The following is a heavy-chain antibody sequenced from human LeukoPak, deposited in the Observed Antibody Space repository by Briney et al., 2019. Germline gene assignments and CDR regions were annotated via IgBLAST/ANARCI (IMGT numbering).Heavy chain of an antibody. CDR2: IYPGDSDT. V-gene: IGHV5-51*06. Sequence: GESLKISCKASGFSFITHWIAWVRQTPGKGLEWMGIIYPGDSDTKYSPSFQGQVTISADKSISTAYLQWSSLKASDTAMYYCAKGAGGSGSYYPYFWGQGTLVTVSS. J-gene: IGHJ4*02. CDR3: AKGAGGSGSYYPYF. CDR1: GFSFITHW. D-gene: IGHD3-10*01.